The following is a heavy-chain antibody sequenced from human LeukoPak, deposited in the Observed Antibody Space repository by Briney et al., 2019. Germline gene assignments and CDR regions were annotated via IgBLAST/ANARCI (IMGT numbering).Heavy chain of an antibody. Sequence: GGSLRLSCAASGFTFSSYSMNWVRQAPGKGLEWVSSISSSSSYIYYADSVKGRFTISRDNAKNSLYLQMNRLRAEDTAVYYCARDAPFSNYYGSGSYYRPYYYGMDVWGKGTTVTVSS. CDR2: ISSSSSYI. CDR3: ARDAPFSNYYGSGSYYRPYYYGMDV. V-gene: IGHV3-21*01. CDR1: GFTFSSYS. J-gene: IGHJ6*04. D-gene: IGHD3-10*01.